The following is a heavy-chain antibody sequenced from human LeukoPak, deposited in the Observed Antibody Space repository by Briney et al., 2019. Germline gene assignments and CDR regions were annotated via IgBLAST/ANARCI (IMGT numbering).Heavy chain of an antibody. CDR2: ISSSSSYI. Sequence: GGSLRLSCAASGFTFSSYSMNWVRQAPGKGLEWVSSISSSSSYIYYADSVKGRFTISRDNAKNSLYLQMNSLRAEDTAVYYCARDGGQLRFLDAESYYGMDVWGQGTTVTVSS. CDR3: ARDGGQLRFLDAESYYGMDV. D-gene: IGHD3-3*01. J-gene: IGHJ6*02. V-gene: IGHV3-21*01. CDR1: GFTFSSYS.